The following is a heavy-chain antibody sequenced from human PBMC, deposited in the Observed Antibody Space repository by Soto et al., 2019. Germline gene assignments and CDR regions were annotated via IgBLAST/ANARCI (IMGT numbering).Heavy chain of an antibody. J-gene: IGHJ1*01. V-gene: IGHV3-9*01. CDR2: INWNGVNK. D-gene: IGHD3-16*01. CDR1: GFMFEDFA. Sequence: GGSLRLSCTVSGFMFEDFAMHWVRQAPGQGLEWVSGINWNGVNKGYAESVLGRFTISRDNAKKSLYLDMNYLRPEDTALYFCAKDVYRLGELWGYFQSWGQGTMVTVSS. CDR3: AKDVYRLGELWGYFQS.